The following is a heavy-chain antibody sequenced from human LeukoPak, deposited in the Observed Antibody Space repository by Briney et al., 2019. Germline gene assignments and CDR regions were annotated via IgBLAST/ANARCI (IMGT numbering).Heavy chain of an antibody. V-gene: IGHV1-2*02. J-gene: IGHJ4*02. D-gene: IGHD2-21*02. CDR1: GYTFTGCY. Sequence: ASVKVSCKASGYTFTGCYLHWVRQAPGQGLEWMGWINPNSGGTNYAQKFQGRVTMTRDTSISTAYMELSRLRSGDTAVYYCARVGLYYFDFWGQGTLVTVSS. CDR2: INPNSGGT. CDR3: ARVGLYYFDF.